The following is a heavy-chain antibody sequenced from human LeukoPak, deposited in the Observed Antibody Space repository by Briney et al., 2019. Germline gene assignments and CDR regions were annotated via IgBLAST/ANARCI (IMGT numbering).Heavy chain of an antibody. CDR3: AREFYGDFSNFDY. V-gene: IGHV3-23*01. D-gene: IGHD4-17*01. Sequence: GGSLRLSCAASGFTFSSYAMSWVRQAPGKGLEWVSGISGSGGSTYYADSVKGRFTISRDNSKNRLYLQMNSLRGEDTAVYYCAREFYGDFSNFDYWGQGTLVTVSS. CDR1: GFTFSSYA. J-gene: IGHJ4*02. CDR2: ISGSGGST.